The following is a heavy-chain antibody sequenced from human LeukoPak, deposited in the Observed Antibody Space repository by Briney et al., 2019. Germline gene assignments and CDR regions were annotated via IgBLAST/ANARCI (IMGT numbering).Heavy chain of an antibody. CDR2: ISAYNGNT. J-gene: IGHJ4*02. CDR3: ASGTNYYDSSGPYNY. V-gene: IGHV1-18*01. Sequence: ASVKVSCKASGYTFTSYDINWVRQATGQGLEWMGWISAYNGNTNYAQKLQGRVTMTTDTSTSTAYMELRSLRSDDTAVYYCASGTNYYDSSGPYNYWGQGTLVTVSS. D-gene: IGHD3-22*01. CDR1: GYTFTSYD.